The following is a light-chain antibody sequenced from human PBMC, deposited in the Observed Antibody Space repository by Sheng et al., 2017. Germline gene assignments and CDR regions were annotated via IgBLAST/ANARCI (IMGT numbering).Light chain of an antibody. J-gene: IGLJ3*02. CDR2: EGS. CDR1: SSDVGNYNL. V-gene: IGLV2-23*01. Sequence: QSALTQPASVSGSPGQSITISCTGTSSDVGNYNLVSWYQQHPGKAPKVMIYEGSKRPSGVSNRFSGSKSGNTASLTISGLQAEDEADYYCCSYVGSSTWVFGGGTKLTVL. CDR3: CSYVGSSTWV.